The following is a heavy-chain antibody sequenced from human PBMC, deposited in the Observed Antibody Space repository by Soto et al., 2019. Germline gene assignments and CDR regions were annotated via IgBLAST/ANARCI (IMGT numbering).Heavy chain of an antibody. CDR1: GGSVSSGSYY. Sequence: SETLSLTCTVSGGSVSSGSYYWSWIRQPPGKGLEWIGYIYYSGSTNYNPSLKSRVTISADTSKNQFSLKLSSVTAADTAVYYCARVWCSRCPEGKNYGTDVWGQGTTVTVSS. J-gene: IGHJ6*02. CDR3: ARVWCSRCPEGKNYGTDV. CDR2: IYYSGST. D-gene: IGHD2-2*01. V-gene: IGHV4-61*01.